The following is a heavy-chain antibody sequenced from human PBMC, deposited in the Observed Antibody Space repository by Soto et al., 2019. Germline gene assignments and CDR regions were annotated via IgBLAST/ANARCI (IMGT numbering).Heavy chain of an antibody. CDR2: ISSSSSYI. J-gene: IGHJ6*03. D-gene: IGHD4-17*01. CDR3: ARGTRSTVTNPSPRGYYYYYMDV. Sequence: GGSLRLSCAASGFTFSSYSMNWVRQAPGKGLEWVSSISSSSSYIYYADSVKGRFTISRDNAKNSLYLQMNSLRAEDTAVYYCARGTRSTVTNPSPRGYYYYYMDVWGKGTTVTVSS. V-gene: IGHV3-21*01. CDR1: GFTFSSYS.